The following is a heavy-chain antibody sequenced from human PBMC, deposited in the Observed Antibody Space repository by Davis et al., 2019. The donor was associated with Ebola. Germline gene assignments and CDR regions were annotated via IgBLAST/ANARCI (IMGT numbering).Heavy chain of an antibody. D-gene: IGHD1-26*01. CDR2: ISSSSSYI. Sequence: GESLKISCAASGFTFSSYSMNWVRQAPGKGLEWVSSISSSSSYIYYADSVKGRFTISRDNAKNSLYLQMNSLRAEDTAVYYCARLRIVGATLRYYFNYGGQETLVTVSS. V-gene: IGHV3-21*01. J-gene: IGHJ4*02. CDR3: ARLRIVGATLRYYFNY. CDR1: GFTFSSYS.